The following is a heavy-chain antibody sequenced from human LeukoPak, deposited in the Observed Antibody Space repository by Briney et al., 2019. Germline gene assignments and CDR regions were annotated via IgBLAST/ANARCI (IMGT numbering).Heavy chain of an antibody. CDR1: GYSFTSYL. V-gene: IGHV5-51*01. J-gene: IGHJ5*02. Sequence: KPGESLKISCKGSGYSFTSYLIGWVRQMPGKGLEGMGVIYPGDSDTRYSPSFQGQVTISADKSISTAYLQWSSLKASDTAMYYCARHEMYCSGGSCYSIWFDPWGQGTLVTVSS. CDR2: IYPGDSDT. D-gene: IGHD2-15*01. CDR3: ARHEMYCSGGSCYSIWFDP.